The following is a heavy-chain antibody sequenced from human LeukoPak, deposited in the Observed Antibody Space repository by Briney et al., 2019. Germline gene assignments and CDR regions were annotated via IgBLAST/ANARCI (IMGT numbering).Heavy chain of an antibody. CDR3: ARDDGRWELR. CDR2: IKQDGSEK. D-gene: IGHD1-26*01. Sequence: GGSLRLSCAASGFTVSSNYMSWVRQAPGKGLEWVANIKQDGSEKYYVDSVKGRFTISRDNAKNSLYLQMNSLRAEDTAVYYCARDDGRWELRWGQGTLVTVSS. V-gene: IGHV3-7*01. J-gene: IGHJ4*02. CDR1: GFTVSSNY.